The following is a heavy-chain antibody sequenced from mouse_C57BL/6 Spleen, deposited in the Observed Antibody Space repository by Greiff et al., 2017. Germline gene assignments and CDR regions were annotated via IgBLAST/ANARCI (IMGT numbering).Heavy chain of an antibody. CDR1: GYTFPSYW. CDR2: IHPNSGST. D-gene: IGHD1-1*01. CDR3: ARWGVYYGSIYAFDD. J-gene: IGHJ2*01. Sequence: QVQLQQPGAELVKPGASVKLSCKASGYTFPSYWMHWVKQRPGQGLEWIGMIHPNSGSTNYNEKFKSQATLTVDKSSSTAYMQLRRLTSEVSAVYYGARWGVYYGSIYAFDDWGQGTPPTVSS. V-gene: IGHV1-64*01.